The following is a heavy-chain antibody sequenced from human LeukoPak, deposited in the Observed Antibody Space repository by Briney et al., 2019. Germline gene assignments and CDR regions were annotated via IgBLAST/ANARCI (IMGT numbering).Heavy chain of an antibody. CDR3: AKGYYDTRELDY. CDR1: GFTFDDYA. D-gene: IGHD3-22*01. Sequence: GGSLRLSCAASGFTFDDYAMHWVRQAPGKGLEWVSGISWNSGNIGYADSVKGRFTISRDNAKNSLYLQMNSLTAEDTAFYYCAKGYYDTRELDYWGQGTLVTVSS. V-gene: IGHV3-9*01. CDR2: ISWNSGNI. J-gene: IGHJ4*02.